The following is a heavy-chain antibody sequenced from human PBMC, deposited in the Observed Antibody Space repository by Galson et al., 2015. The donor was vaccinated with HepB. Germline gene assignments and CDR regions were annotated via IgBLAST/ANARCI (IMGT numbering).Heavy chain of an antibody. D-gene: IGHD3-3*01. CDR1: GFTFSSYA. V-gene: IGHV3-30-3*01. J-gene: IGHJ6*02. Sequence: SLRLSCAASGFTFSSYAMHWVRQAPGKGLEWVAVISYDGSNKYYADSVKGRFTISRDNSKNTLYLQMNSLRAEDTAVYYCARTWGGEWSTHDLGRTQSYYGMDVWGQGTTVTVSS. CDR3: ARTWGGEWSTHDLGRTQSYYGMDV. CDR2: ISYDGSNK.